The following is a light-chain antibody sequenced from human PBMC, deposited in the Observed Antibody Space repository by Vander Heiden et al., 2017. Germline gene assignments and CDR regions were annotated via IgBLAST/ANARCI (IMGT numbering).Light chain of an antibody. CDR2: AAS. CDR3: QKYKSAPYT. CDR1: QGISNY. Sequence: DMQMIQSPSPLSASVGDRVTITCRASQGISNYLAWYQQKPGKVPKLLIYAASTLQSGVPSRFSGSGSGTDFTLTISSLQPEDVATYYCQKYKSAPYTFGQGTKLEIK. V-gene: IGKV1-27*01. J-gene: IGKJ2*01.